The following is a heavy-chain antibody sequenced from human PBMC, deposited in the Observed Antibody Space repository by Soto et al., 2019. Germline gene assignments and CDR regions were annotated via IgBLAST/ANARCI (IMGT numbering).Heavy chain of an antibody. J-gene: IGHJ6*02. D-gene: IGHD1-26*01. CDR2: IYYSGST. V-gene: IGHV4-30-4*01. Sequence: QVQLQESGPGLVKPSQTLSLTCTVSGGSISSGDYYWSWIRQPPGKGLEWIGYIYYSGSTYYNPSLKSRVTISVDTSKNQFSLKLSSVTAADTAVYYCARLEGRSYYYYGMDVWGQGTTVTVSS. CDR3: ARLEGRSYYYYGMDV. CDR1: GGSISSGDYY.